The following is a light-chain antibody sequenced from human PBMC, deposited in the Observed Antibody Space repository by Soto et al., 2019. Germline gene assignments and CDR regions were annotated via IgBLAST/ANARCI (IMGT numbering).Light chain of an antibody. Sequence: PGETATLSCRASQSVAGNLAWYQQKPGQPPRLLIYGVSTRATGVPARFSGSGSETDFSLTISSLQIEDFATYYCQQLNSYPPVFSFGPGTKVDIK. J-gene: IGKJ3*01. CDR3: QQLNSYPPVFS. CDR2: GVS. CDR1: QSVAGN. V-gene: IGKV3-15*01.